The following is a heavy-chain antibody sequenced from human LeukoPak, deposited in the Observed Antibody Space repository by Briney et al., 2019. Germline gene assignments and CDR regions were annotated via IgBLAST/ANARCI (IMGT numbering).Heavy chain of an antibody. CDR2: MITDGSRT. CDR1: GFNFSRYW. J-gene: IGHJ4*02. CDR3: ASDFGGHDDF. D-gene: IGHD4-23*01. Sequence: GGSLRLSCAASGFNFSRYWMHWVRQAPGKGLVWVSRMITDGSRTDYADSVKGRFTISRDNAKNTLYLQMNSLGVEDTAVYSCASDFGGHDDFWGQGILVTVSS. V-gene: IGHV3-74*01.